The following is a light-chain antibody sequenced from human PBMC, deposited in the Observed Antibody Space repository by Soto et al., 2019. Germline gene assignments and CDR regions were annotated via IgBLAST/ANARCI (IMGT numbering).Light chain of an antibody. CDR3: ASYTSTTTLVV. J-gene: IGLJ2*01. V-gene: IGLV2-14*01. Sequence: QSVLTQPASVSGSPGRSITISCTGTSSDIGRYNYVSWYQQHPGKAPRLVISGVNKRPSGISNRFSGSKSGNTASLTISGLQADDEAIYYCASYTSTTTLVVFGGGTQLTVL. CDR1: SSDIGRYNY. CDR2: GVN.